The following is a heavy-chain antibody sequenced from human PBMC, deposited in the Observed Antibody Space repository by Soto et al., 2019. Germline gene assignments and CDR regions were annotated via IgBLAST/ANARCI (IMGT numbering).Heavy chain of an antibody. CDR2: INPNSGGR. CDR1: GYTFTGYY. J-gene: IGHJ6*02. V-gene: IGHV1-2*02. D-gene: IGHD3-16*01. Sequence: ASVKVSCKASGYTFTGYYMHWVLQAPGQGLEWMGWINPNSGGRNYAQKFQGRVTMTRDTSISTAYMELSRLRSDDTAVYYCARDYTGSFWGIYYYYYGMDVWGQGTTVTVSS. CDR3: ARDYTGSFWGIYYYYYGMDV.